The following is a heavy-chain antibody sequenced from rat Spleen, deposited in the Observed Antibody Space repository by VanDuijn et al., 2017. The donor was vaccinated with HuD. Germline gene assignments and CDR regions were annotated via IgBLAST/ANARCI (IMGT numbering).Heavy chain of an antibody. D-gene: IGHD1-2*01. CDR3: TRATAEWHFDF. J-gene: IGHJ1*01. CDR2: ISPSGVT. CDR1: GFTFSNYD. V-gene: IGHV5-25*01. Sequence: EVQLVESDGGLVQPGRSMKLSCAASGFTFSNYDMAWVRQAPTKGLEWVASISPSGVTYYRDSVKGRFTVSRENAKNTLYFLIDSLRSEDTATYYCTRATAEWHFDFWGPGTMVTVSS.